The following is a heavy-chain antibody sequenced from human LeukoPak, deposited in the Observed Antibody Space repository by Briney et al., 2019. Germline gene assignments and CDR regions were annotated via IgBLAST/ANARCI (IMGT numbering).Heavy chain of an antibody. CDR3: ARDLGIVAMTGDY. CDR1: GGSFSGYY. CDR2: INHSGST. D-gene: IGHD5-12*01. J-gene: IGHJ4*02. Sequence: SETLSLTCAVYGGSFSGYYWSWIRQPPGKGLEWIGEINHSGSTNYNPSLKSRVTISVDTSKNQFSLKLSSVTAADTAVYYCARDLGIVAMTGDYWGQGTLVTVSS. V-gene: IGHV4-34*01.